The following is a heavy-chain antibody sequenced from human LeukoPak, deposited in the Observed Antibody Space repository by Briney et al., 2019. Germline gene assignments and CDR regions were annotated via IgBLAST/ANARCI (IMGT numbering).Heavy chain of an antibody. CDR2: MSVSSGLI. Sequence: GGSLRLSCAASGFTFSSYSMNWVRQAPGKGLEWVSSMSVSSGLIYYADSVKGRLTISGDNAKSSLYLQMNRLRVEDTAVYYCAREFAGSASGAGYWGQGTLVTVSS. CDR1: GFTFSSYS. D-gene: IGHD1-26*01. J-gene: IGHJ4*02. CDR3: AREFAGSASGAGY. V-gene: IGHV3-21*01.